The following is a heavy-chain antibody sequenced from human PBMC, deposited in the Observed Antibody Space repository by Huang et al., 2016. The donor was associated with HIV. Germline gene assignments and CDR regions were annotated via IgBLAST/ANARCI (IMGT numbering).Heavy chain of an antibody. J-gene: IGHJ5*02. CDR1: GDSLSGFF. CDR3: ARGRGTSWSFFDT. Sequence: QVRLDQWGAGLLKPSETLTLTGAVYGDSLSGFFWSWIRQSPGRGLEWIGEITQRGRTNCNPSFKSRVTISIDTSKKQFSLKLKSVTADDTSTYYCARGRGTSWSFFDTWGQGSFVTVSS. V-gene: IGHV4-34*01. D-gene: IGHD2-2*01. CDR2: ITQRGRT.